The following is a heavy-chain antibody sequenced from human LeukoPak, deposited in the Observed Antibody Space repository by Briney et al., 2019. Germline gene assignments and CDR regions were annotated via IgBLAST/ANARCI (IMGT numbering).Heavy chain of an antibody. Sequence: PGGSLRLSCSASGFTATHYAMHWVRQAPGKGLEYVSAVDANGRTTYYADSVKGRLTISRDDSKNTLYLHMSSLRPEDTAIYYCYCRDDLPAWGQGTLVTISS. CDR2: VDANGRTT. D-gene: IGHD5-24*01. J-gene: IGHJ5*02. CDR1: GFTATHYA. CDR3: YCRDDLPA. V-gene: IGHV3-64D*06.